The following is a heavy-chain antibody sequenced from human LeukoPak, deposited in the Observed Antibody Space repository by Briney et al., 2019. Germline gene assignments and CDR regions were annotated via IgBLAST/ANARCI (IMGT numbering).Heavy chain of an antibody. J-gene: IGHJ4*02. V-gene: IGHV1-18*01. CDR1: GYILTSYG. Sequence: ASVKVSCKASGYILTSYGIIWVRQAPGQGLQWMGWISAHNGNTNYAQKLQGRVTMTTATSTSTVYMELRSLRSDDSAVYYCARAQTTLLLDYWGQGTLVTVSS. CDR3: ARAQTTLLLDY. D-gene: IGHD4-11*01. CDR2: ISAHNGNT.